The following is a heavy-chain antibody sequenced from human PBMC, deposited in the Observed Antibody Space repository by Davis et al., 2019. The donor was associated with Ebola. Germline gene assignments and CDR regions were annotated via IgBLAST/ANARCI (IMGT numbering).Heavy chain of an antibody. V-gene: IGHV3-30*18. D-gene: IGHD1-26*01. J-gene: IGHJ4*02. CDR1: GFTFSSYG. CDR2: ISYDGSNK. CDR3: AKGEGGSYAYYFDY. Sequence: GESLKISCAASGFTFSSYGMHWVRQAPGKGLEWVAVISYDGSNKYYADSVKGRFTISRDNSKNTLYLQMNSLRAEDTAVYYCAKGEGGSYAYYFDYWGQGTLVTVSS.